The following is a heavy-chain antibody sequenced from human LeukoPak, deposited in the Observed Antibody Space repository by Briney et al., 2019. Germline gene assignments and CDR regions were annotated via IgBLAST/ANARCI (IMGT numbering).Heavy chain of an antibody. D-gene: IGHD6-13*01. CDR3: ARDPIGSRWPYYFDF. Sequence: ASVKVSCKASGYTFTTYAMRWVRQAPGQRLEWMGWINAGNGNTKYSQKFQARVTITRDTSASTAYMELSSLGSEDTAVYYCARDPIGSRWPYYFDFWGQGTLVTVSS. J-gene: IGHJ4*02. CDR2: INAGNGNT. V-gene: IGHV1-3*01. CDR1: GYTFTTYA.